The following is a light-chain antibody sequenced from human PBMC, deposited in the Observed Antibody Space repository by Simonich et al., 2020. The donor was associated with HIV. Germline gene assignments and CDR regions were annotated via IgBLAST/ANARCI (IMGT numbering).Light chain of an antibody. CDR1: SSDVGSYNL. Sequence: SALTQPASVAGALGQSITISCTGTSSDVGSYNLFSWYQQAPGKAPKLMIYEGSNRPSGVSNRFSGAKSANTASLTISGLQAEDEADYYCCSYAGSSTYVVFGGGTKLTVL. J-gene: IGLJ2*01. V-gene: IGLV2-23*01. CDR2: EGS. CDR3: CSYAGSSTYVV.